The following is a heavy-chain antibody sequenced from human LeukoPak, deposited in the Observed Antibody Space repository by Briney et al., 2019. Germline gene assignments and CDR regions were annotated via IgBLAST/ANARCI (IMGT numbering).Heavy chain of an antibody. CDR3: ARHETVLTTKISYGMDV. Sequence: GESLKISCKGSGYSFTSYWIGWVRQMPGKGLEGIGIIYPGDSDPRYSTSFQGQVTISADKSISTAYLQWSSLKASDTAMYYCARHETVLTTKISYGMDVWGQGTTVTVSS. D-gene: IGHD3-22*01. CDR2: IYPGDSDP. V-gene: IGHV5-51*01. J-gene: IGHJ6*02. CDR1: GYSFTSYW.